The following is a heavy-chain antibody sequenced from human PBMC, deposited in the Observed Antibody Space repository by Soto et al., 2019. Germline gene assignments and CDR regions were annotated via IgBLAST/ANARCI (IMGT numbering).Heavy chain of an antibody. J-gene: IGHJ4*02. Sequence: SETLSLTCTVSGGSVSSGSYYGSWIRQPPGKGLEWIGYIYYSGSTNYNPSLKSRVTISVDTSKNQFSLKLSSVTAADTAVYYCARGGGPYYYDSSGYYYWGQGTLVTVSS. CDR1: GGSVSSGSYY. CDR3: ARGGGPYYYDSSGYYY. V-gene: IGHV4-61*01. CDR2: IYYSGST. D-gene: IGHD3-22*01.